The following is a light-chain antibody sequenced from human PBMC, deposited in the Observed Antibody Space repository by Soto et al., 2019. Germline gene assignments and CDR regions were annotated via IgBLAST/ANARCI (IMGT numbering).Light chain of an antibody. CDR1: SSNVGSYNL. J-gene: IGLJ1*01. CDR3: CSYAGSGSYV. CDR2: EVS. V-gene: IGLV2-23*02. Sequence: QSPLTQPASVSGSPGQSITISCTGTSSNVGSYNLVSWYQHHPGKAPKLMIYEVSKWPSGVSNRFSGSKSGNTASLTISGLQAEDEADYYCCSYAGSGSYVFGTGTKLTVL.